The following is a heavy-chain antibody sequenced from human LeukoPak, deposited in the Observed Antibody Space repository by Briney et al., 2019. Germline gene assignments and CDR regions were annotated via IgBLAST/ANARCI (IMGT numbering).Heavy chain of an antibody. Sequence: KASETLSLTCTVSGDSINGYHRSWIRQPPGKALEWIGYIYYIGSTNYNPSLKSRVTMSVDTSKNQFSLKLSSVTAADTAVYYCARFISSGWPRSIDYFDYWGQGTLVTVSS. CDR2: IYYIGST. V-gene: IGHV4-59*12. CDR3: ARFISSGWPRSIDYFDY. CDR1: GDSINGYH. D-gene: IGHD6-19*01. J-gene: IGHJ4*02.